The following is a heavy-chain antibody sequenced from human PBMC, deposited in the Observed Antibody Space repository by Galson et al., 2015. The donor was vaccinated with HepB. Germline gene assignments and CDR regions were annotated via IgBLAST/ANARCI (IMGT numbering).Heavy chain of an antibody. CDR2: IYYSGST. CDR3: ARHVPGLPHIVVPDFDY. Sequence: LSLTCTVSGGSISSSSYYWGWIRQPPGKGLEWIGSIYYSGSTYYNPSLKSRVTISVDTSKNQFSLKLSSVTAADTAVYYCARHVPGLPHIVVPDFDYWGQGTLVTVSS. D-gene: IGHD2-21*01. V-gene: IGHV4-39*01. J-gene: IGHJ4*02. CDR1: GGSISSSSYY.